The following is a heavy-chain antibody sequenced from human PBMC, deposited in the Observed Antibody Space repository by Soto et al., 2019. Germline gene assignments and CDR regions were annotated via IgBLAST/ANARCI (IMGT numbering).Heavy chain of an antibody. V-gene: IGHV1-18*01. J-gene: IGHJ6*01. CDR3: ARAGAAPYYYYGMDV. D-gene: IGHD2-15*01. CDR2: ISTYNGDT. Sequence: QVQLVQSGAEVRKPGASVKVSCKASGYTFSTSGMSWLRQAPGQGLEWMGWISTYNGDTNDAPKFQDRVTMTSDTSTSTVYMELSSLRSDDTAVYCCARAGAAPYYYYGMDVWGQGTRVTVSS. CDR1: GYTFSTSG.